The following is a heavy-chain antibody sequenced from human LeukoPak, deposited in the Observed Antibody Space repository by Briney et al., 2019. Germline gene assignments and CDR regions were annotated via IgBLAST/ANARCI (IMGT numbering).Heavy chain of an antibody. D-gene: IGHD5-12*01. CDR1: GYTFTSYG. V-gene: IGHV1-18*01. CDR3: ARDRVVVATTPAFGY. J-gene: IGHJ4*02. Sequence: ASVKVSCKASGYTFTSYGISWVRQPPGQGLEWMGWISAYNGNTNYAQKLQGRVTMTTDTSTSTAYMELRSLRSDDTAVSYCARDRVVVATTPAFGYWGQGTLVTVYS. CDR2: ISAYNGNT.